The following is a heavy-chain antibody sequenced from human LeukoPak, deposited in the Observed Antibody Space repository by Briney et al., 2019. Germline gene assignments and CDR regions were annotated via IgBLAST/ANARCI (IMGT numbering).Heavy chain of an antibody. CDR3: ARDSWGRNYDILTGYYWFDP. D-gene: IGHD3-9*01. V-gene: IGHV1-2*02. Sequence: SVKVSCKASGYTFTGYYMHWVRQAPGQGLEWMGWINPNSGGTNYAQKFQGRVTMTRDTSISTAYMELSRLRSDDMAVYYCARDSWGRNYDILTGYYWFDPWGQGTLVTVSS. CDR1: GYTFTGYY. J-gene: IGHJ5*02. CDR2: INPNSGGT.